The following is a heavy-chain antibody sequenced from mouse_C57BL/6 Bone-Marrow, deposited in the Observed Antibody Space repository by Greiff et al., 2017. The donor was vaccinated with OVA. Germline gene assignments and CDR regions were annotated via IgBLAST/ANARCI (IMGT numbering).Heavy chain of an antibody. CDR1: GYTFTTYP. J-gene: IGHJ4*01. D-gene: IGHD4-1*01. CDR3: ARRDWEGSAAMDY. V-gene: IGHV1-47*01. CDR2: VHPYNDDT. Sequence: VKLQESGAELVTPGASVKMSCKASGYTFTTYPIEWMKQNHGKSLEWIGNVHPYNDDTKYNEKFKGKATLTVEKSSSTVYVELRRLTSDDSAVYYWARRDWEGSAAMDYWGQGTSVTVSS.